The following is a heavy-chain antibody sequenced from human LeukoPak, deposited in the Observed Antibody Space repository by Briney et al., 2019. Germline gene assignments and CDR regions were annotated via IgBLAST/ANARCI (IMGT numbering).Heavy chain of an antibody. D-gene: IGHD6-13*01. J-gene: IGHJ4*02. CDR1: GFTFSNYW. V-gene: IGHV3-74*01. Sequence: GGCLRLSCAASGFTFSNYWGHWVRQAPGKGLVWVSRINPDGSIINYADSVKGRFTISRDNAKNTLYLQMNSLRAEDTAVYYCARGERPYSSSWSNVYWGQGTLVTVSS. CDR3: ARGERPYSSSWSNVY. CDR2: INPDGSII.